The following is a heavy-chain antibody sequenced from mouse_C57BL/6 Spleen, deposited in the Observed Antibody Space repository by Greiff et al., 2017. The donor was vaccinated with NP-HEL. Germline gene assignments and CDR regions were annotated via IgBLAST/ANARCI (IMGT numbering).Heavy chain of an antibody. D-gene: IGHD4-1*01. V-gene: IGHV1-15*01. CDR1: GYTFTDYE. CDR3: TRGTGTYYYAMDD. CDR2: IDPETGGT. J-gene: IGHJ4*01. Sequence: QVQLQQSGAELVRPGASVTLSCKASGYTFTDYEMHWVKQTPVHGLEWIGAIDPETGGTAYNQKFKGKAILTADKSSSTAYMELRSLTSEDSAVYDCTRGTGTYYYAMDDWGQGTSVTVSS.